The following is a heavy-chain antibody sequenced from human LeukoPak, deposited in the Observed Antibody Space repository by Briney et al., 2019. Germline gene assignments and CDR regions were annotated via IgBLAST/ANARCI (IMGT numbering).Heavy chain of an antibody. CDR2: IYHSGST. V-gene: IGHV4-4*02. D-gene: IGHD6-19*01. Sequence: SETLSLTCAVSGGSISSSNWWSWVRPPPGKGLEWIGEIYHSGSTNYNPSLKSRVTISVDKSKNQFSLKLSSVTAADTAVYYCARDPVYSSGWYSQYYFDYWGQGTLVTVSS. CDR1: GGSISSSNW. CDR3: ARDPVYSSGWYSQYYFDY. J-gene: IGHJ4*02.